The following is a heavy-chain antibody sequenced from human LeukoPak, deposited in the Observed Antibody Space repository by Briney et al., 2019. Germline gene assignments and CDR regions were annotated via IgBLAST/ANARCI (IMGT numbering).Heavy chain of an antibody. Sequence: SETLSLTCTVSGGSISRYYWSWIRQPPGKGLEWIGYIYYSGSTNYNPSLKSRVTISVDTSKNQFSLKLSSVTAADTAVYYCARHNNSGYWYIDLWGRGTLVTVSS. V-gene: IGHV4-59*08. CDR3: ARHNNSGYWYIDL. D-gene: IGHD6-19*01. CDR1: GGSISRYY. J-gene: IGHJ2*01. CDR2: IYYSGST.